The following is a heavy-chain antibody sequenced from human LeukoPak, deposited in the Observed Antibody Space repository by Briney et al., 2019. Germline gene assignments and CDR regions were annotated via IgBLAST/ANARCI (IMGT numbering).Heavy chain of an antibody. CDR2: ICYSGTT. V-gene: IGHV4-59*01. D-gene: IGHD4/OR15-4a*01. J-gene: IGHJ6*02. CDR3: AREDPQTRVPEGMDV. Sequence: SETLSLPCTVSGGPISYYYWSWIRQSPGKGRECIGYICYSGTTNYKPSLKGRVTISVDPSKNQFSLQLRSVTAADSAVYYCAREDPQTRVPEGMDVWGQGTTVTVSS. CDR1: GGPISYYY.